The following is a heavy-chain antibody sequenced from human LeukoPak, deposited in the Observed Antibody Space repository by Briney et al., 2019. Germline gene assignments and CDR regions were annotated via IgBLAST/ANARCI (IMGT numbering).Heavy chain of an antibody. J-gene: IGHJ3*02. D-gene: IGHD4-17*01. Sequence: PGGSLRLSCASSGLTFRSYEMNWVRQAPGRGLEWVSYIAPSGDTTIYYAGSVKGRFTISRDNAKNSLYLQMNSLRAEDTAVYYCARGDYVNAFDIWGQGTMVTVSS. V-gene: IGHV3-48*03. CDR2: IAPSGDTTI. CDR3: ARGDYVNAFDI. CDR1: GLTFRSYE.